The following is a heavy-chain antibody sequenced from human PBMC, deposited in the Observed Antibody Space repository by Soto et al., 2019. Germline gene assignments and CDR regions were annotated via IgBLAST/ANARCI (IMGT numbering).Heavy chain of an antibody. V-gene: IGHV3-23*01. J-gene: IGHJ4*02. D-gene: IGHD3-3*01. CDR1: GFTFSSYA. CDR2: ISGSGGST. Sequence: GGSLRLSCAASGFTFSSYAMSWVRQAPGKGLEWVSAISGSGGSTYYADSVKGRFTISRDNSKNTLYLQMNSLRAEDTAVYYCAKNRPYYDFWSGYYDYWGQGTLVTVSS. CDR3: AKNRPYYDFWSGYYDY.